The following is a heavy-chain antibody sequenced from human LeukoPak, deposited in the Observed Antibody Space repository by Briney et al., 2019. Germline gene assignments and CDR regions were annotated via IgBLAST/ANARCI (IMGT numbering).Heavy chain of an antibody. CDR2: INHSGST. CDR3: AGSPMTTVTGWVYSFDY. Sequence: SETLSLTCAVYGGSFSGYYWSWIRRPPGKVLEWIGEINHSGSTNYNPSLKSRVTISVDTSKNQFSLKLSSVTAADTAVYYCAGSPMTTVTGWVYSFDYWGQGTLVTVSS. J-gene: IGHJ4*02. V-gene: IGHV4-34*01. D-gene: IGHD4-17*01. CDR1: GGSFSGYY.